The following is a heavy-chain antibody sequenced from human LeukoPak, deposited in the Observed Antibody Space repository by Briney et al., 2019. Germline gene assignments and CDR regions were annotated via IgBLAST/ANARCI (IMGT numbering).Heavy chain of an antibody. CDR3: ARIYCSSTSCPQRP. J-gene: IGHJ5*02. Sequence: ASVKVSCKASGYNFTSYAMNWVRQAPGQGLEWLGWINPNSGGTNYAQKFQGRVTMTRDTSISTAYMELSRLRSDDTAVYYCARIYCSSTSCPQRPWGQGTLVTVSS. V-gene: IGHV1-2*02. CDR1: GYNFTSYA. CDR2: INPNSGGT. D-gene: IGHD2-2*01.